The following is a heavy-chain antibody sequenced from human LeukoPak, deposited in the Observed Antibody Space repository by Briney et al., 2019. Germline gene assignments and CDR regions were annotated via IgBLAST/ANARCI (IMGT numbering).Heavy chain of an antibody. J-gene: IGHJ5*02. CDR3: ARSKFPTMVRGALGA. CDR1: GGSISSGGYY. Sequence: SETLSLTCTVSGGSISSGGYYWSWIRQPPGKGLEWIGYIYHSGSTYYNPSLKSRVTMSVDRSKNQFSLKLISMTAADTAVYYCARSKFPTMVRGALGAWGQGTLVTVSS. V-gene: IGHV4-30-2*01. D-gene: IGHD3-10*01. CDR2: IYHSGST.